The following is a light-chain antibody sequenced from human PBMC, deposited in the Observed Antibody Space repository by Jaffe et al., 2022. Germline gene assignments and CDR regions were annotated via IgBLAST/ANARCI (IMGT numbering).Light chain of an antibody. Sequence: EVVMTQSPTTVAVSPGEGATLSCRTSKSVDTNVAWYQQKPGQAPRLLIYHASTRATGIPARFTGSGSGTQFTLTISSLLSEDLALYYCQQYNNWPYTFGQGTKLQIK. CDR1: KSVDTN. J-gene: IGKJ2*01. V-gene: IGKV3-15*01. CDR2: HAS. CDR3: QQYNNWPYT.